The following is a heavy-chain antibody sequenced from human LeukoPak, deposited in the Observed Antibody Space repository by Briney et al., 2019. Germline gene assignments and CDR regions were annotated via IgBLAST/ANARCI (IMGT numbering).Heavy chain of an antibody. CDR3: ARGRTNQRITVIVARPYDAFDI. V-gene: IGHV3-21*01. D-gene: IGHD3-22*01. CDR2: ISSSSYI. CDR1: GFTFINYA. Sequence: GGSLRLSCAASGFTFINYAMSWVRQAPGKGLEWVSSISSSSYIYYADSVKGRFTISRDNAKNSLYLQMNSLRAEDTAVYYCARGRTNQRITVIVARPYDAFDIWGQGTMVTVSS. J-gene: IGHJ3*02.